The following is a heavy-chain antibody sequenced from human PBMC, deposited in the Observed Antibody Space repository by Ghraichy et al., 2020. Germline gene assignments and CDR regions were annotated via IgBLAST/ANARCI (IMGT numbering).Heavy chain of an antibody. Sequence: SETLSLTCAVYSGSLSDDYWSWIRQPPGMGLVWIGEINHSGNTNYNPSLKSRVTISVDSFENQFSLSLSAVTAADTGVYYCARGGRFVARLRMDVWGQGSTVTVSS. J-gene: IGHJ6*01. CDR1: SGSLSDDY. CDR3: ARGGRFVARLRMDV. CDR2: INHSGNT. V-gene: IGHV4-34*01. D-gene: IGHD3-10*01.